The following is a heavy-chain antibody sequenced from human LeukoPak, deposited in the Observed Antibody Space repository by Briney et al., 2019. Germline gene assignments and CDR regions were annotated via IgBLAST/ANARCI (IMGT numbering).Heavy chain of an antibody. V-gene: IGHV4-34*01. D-gene: IGHD6-19*01. CDR3: ARELYSSGWSPNWFDP. CDR1: GGSFSGYY. CDR2: TNHSGST. Sequence: SETLSLTCAVYGGSFSGYYWSWIRQPPGEGLEWIGETNHSGSTNYNPSLKSRVTISVDTSKNQFSLKLSSVTAADTAVYYCARELYSSGWSPNWFDPWGQGTLVTVSS. J-gene: IGHJ5*02.